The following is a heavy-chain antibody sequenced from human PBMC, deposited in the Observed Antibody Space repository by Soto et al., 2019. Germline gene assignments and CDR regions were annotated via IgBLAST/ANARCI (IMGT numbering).Heavy chain of an antibody. CDR2: ISYDGSNK. Sequence: GSLRLSCAASGFTFSSYAMHWVRQAPGKGLEWVAVISYDGSNKYYADSVKGRFTISRDNSKNTLYLQMNSLRAEDTAVYYCARDPRIAAAGYYYYGMDVWGQGTTVTVSS. CDR3: ARDPRIAAAGYYYYGMDV. V-gene: IGHV3-30-3*01. D-gene: IGHD6-13*01. J-gene: IGHJ6*02. CDR1: GFTFSSYA.